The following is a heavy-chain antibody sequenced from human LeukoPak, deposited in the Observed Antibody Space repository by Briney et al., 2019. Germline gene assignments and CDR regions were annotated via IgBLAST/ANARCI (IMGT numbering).Heavy chain of an antibody. CDR1: GFIFDDYA. CDR2: ISWDSDSI. Sequence: PGGSLRLSCAASGFIFDDYAMHWVRQAPGKGLEWVSGISWDSDSIDYADSVKGRFTISRDNAKNSLYLQMNSLRAEDMALYYCAKDIRATSVAGTSGFDYWGQGTLVTVSS. V-gene: IGHV3-9*03. J-gene: IGHJ4*02. CDR3: AKDIRATSVAGTSGFDY. D-gene: IGHD6-19*01.